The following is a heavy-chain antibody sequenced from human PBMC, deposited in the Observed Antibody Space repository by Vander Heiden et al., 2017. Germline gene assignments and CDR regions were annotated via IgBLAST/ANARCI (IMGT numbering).Heavy chain of an antibody. CDR1: GSSLSTSGVG. Sequence: QITLKEPVPTLGKPPPPLTLPCPFSGSSLSTSGVGVGWIRQPPGKALEWLALIYWDDDKRYSPSLKSRLTITKDTSENQVVLTMTNMDPADTATYYCAHNREYGGGWWLPFDIWGQGTMVTVSS. CDR2: IYWDDDK. V-gene: IGHV2-5*02. CDR3: AHNREYGGGWWLPFDI. J-gene: IGHJ3*02. D-gene: IGHD6-19*01.